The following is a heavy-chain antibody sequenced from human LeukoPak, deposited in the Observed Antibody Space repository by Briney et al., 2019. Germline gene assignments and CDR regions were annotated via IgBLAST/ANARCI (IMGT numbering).Heavy chain of an antibody. J-gene: IGHJ4*02. CDR2: VSYDGSNK. D-gene: IGHD3-22*01. CDR1: GFTFSSYA. CDR3: ARSPYYYDRSDY. V-gene: IGHV3-30*04. Sequence: GGSLRLSCAASGFTFSSYAMHWVRQAPGKGLERVAVVSYDGSNKYYADSVKGRFTISRDNSKNTLYLQMNSLRAEDTAVYYCARSPYYYDRSDYWGQGTLVTVSS.